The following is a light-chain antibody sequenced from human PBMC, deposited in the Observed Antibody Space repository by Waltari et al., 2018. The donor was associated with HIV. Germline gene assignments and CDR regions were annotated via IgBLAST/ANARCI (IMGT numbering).Light chain of an antibody. V-gene: IGKV1-39*01. CDR1: QSISSY. CDR2: DAS. CDR3: QQSYSTLTWT. J-gene: IGKJ1*01. Sequence: DSQMIQSLSSLSVSVGDRGRITRRASQSISSYLNWYQQKPGKAPKLLIYDASSLQSGVPSRFSGSGSGTDFTLTSSSLQPEDFATYYCQQSYSTLTWTFGQGTKVEIK.